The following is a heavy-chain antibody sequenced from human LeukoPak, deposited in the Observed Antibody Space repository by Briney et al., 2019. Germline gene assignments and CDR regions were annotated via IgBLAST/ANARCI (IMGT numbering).Heavy chain of an antibody. CDR1: GGSISSSSYY. V-gene: IGHV4-39*07. D-gene: IGHD3-16*01. CDR3: ARSSRIILGIAVGGFDI. J-gene: IGHJ3*02. CDR2: IYYSGST. Sequence: SETLSLTCTVSGGSISSSSYYWGWIRQPPGKGLEWIGSIYYSGSTYYNPSLKSRVTISVDTSKNQFSLKLSSVTAADTAVYYCARSSRIILGIAVGGFDIWGQGTMVTVSS.